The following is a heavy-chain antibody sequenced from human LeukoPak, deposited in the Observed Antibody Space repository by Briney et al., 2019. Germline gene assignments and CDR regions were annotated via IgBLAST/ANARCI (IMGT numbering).Heavy chain of an antibody. CDR1: GFTFSSYG. V-gene: IGHV3-33*06. D-gene: IGHD5-18*01. CDR2: IWYDGSNK. Sequence: GGSLRLSCAASGFTFSSYGMHCVRQAPGKGVEWVGVIWYDGSNKYYTDSVKGRFTLSRDNYKNTLYLQINSVRGEDTGVYFCAKVLRGYSYGQGPLDYWGQGTLVSVSS. J-gene: IGHJ4*02. CDR3: AKVLRGYSYGQGPLDY.